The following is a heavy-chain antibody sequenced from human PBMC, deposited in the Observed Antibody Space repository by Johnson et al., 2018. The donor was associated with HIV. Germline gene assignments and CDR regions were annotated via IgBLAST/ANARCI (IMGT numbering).Heavy chain of an antibody. V-gene: IGHV3-7*03. CDR2: IKQDGSEK. J-gene: IGHJ3*02. CDR3: AKDPYYYDSSGYRGNAFDI. Sequence: EVQLVESGGGVVQPATSLRLSCAASGFTLSSHAMHWVRQAPGKGLEWVANIKQDGSEKYYVDSVKGRFTISRDNAKNSLYLQMNSLRAEDTAVYYCAKDPYYYDSSGYRGNAFDIWGQGTMVTVSS. D-gene: IGHD3-22*01. CDR1: GFTLSSHA.